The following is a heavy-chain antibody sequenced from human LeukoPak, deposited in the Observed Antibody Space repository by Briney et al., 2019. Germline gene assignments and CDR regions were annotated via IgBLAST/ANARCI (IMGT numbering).Heavy chain of an antibody. CDR1: GYTFTGYY. Sequence: ASVKVSCKASGYTFTGYYIHWVRQAPGQGLEWMGWINPNSGGTNYAQKFQGWVTMTRDTSISTDYMEVGRLKSDDTAVYYCARGSSTWSYGMDVWGQGTTVIVSS. D-gene: IGHD6-13*01. CDR3: ARGSSTWSYGMDV. CDR2: INPNSGGT. V-gene: IGHV1-2*04. J-gene: IGHJ6*02.